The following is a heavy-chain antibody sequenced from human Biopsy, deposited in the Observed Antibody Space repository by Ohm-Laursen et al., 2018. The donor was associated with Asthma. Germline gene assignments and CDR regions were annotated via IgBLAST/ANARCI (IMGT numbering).Heavy chain of an antibody. CDR1: GFAFNNSS. CDR3: AKITTDRQKANNWFDP. CDR2: ISASGVRT. J-gene: IGHJ5*02. D-gene: IGHD3-22*01. V-gene: IGHV3-23*01. Sequence: LTLTCAASGFAFNNSSMTWVRQAPGKGLEWVSSISASGVRTFYADSVKGHFTVSRDSSRNTLYLQLSTLRVEDTAVYFCAKITTDRQKANNWFDPWGQGTLVTVSS.